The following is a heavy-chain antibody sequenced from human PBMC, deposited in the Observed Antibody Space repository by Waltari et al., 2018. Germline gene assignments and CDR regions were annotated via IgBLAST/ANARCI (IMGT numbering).Heavy chain of an antibody. J-gene: IGHJ5*01. CDR2: ISETSRTT. CDR1: GFSLTNYP. D-gene: IGHD3-9*01. V-gene: IGHV3-48*01. Sequence: EERLVQSGGGLVQPGGSLRLSCEASGFSLTNYPLNWGRQAPGKGLEWVAYISETSRTTFYADSVRGRFIISRNNAKNSLSLQMVSLRGEDTAVYYCAVARGNYDVLTGFPVDSWGQGTLVTVSS. CDR3: AVARGNYDVLTGFPVDS.